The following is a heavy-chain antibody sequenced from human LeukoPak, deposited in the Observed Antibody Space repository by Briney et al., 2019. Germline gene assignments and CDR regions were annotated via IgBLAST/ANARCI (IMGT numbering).Heavy chain of an antibody. Sequence: GGSLRLSCAASGFTFSSYAMHWVRQAPGKGLEWVAVISYDGSNKYYADSVKGRFTISRDNSKNTLYLQMNSLRAEDTAVYYCARAWGLAAAGDYSDYWGQGTLVTVSS. V-gene: IGHV3-30-3*01. CDR3: ARAWGLAAAGDYSDY. CDR1: GFTFSSYA. D-gene: IGHD6-13*01. J-gene: IGHJ4*02. CDR2: ISYDGSNK.